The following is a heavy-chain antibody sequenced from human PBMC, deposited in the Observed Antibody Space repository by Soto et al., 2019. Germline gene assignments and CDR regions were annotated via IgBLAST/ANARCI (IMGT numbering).Heavy chain of an antibody. Sequence: LSLTCTVSGGSISGGDYYLSWIRQPPGKGLEWIGYIYYSGSTYYNPSLKSRVTISVDTSKNQFSLKLSSVTAADTAVYYCAREPIVVVPAALGGMDVWGQGTTVTVSS. CDR3: AREPIVVVPAALGGMDV. V-gene: IGHV4-30-4*01. D-gene: IGHD2-2*01. CDR1: GGSISGGDYY. CDR2: IYYSGST. J-gene: IGHJ6*02.